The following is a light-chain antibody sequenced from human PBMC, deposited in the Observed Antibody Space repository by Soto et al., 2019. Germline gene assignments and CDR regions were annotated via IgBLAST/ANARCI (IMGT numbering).Light chain of an antibody. CDR2: CAS. J-gene: IGKJ5*01. V-gene: IGKV3D-20*02. CDR3: QQRSNWPPIT. CDR1: QSVSSSY. Sequence: EIVLTQCPGTLCLSPGERATLCCRVCQSVSSSYLAWYQQKPGQAPRLLIYCASSRATGIPDRFSGSGSGTDFTLIISRLEPEDFAVYYCQQRSNWPPITFGQGTRLEIK.